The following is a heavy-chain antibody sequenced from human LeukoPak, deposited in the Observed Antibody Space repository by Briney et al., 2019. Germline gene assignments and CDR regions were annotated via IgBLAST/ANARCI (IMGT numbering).Heavy chain of an antibody. Sequence: GGSLRLSCAASGFTLSTYAMTWIRQAPGKGLEWISYVSQTSTDIRYADSVKGRFTISRDNAKNPLYLQMDSLRAEDTAVYYCTRDPRLSDYWGQGTLVTVSS. D-gene: IGHD3-16*01. CDR3: TRDPRLSDY. CDR2: VSQTSTDI. CDR1: GFTLSTYA. J-gene: IGHJ4*02. V-gene: IGHV3-11*05.